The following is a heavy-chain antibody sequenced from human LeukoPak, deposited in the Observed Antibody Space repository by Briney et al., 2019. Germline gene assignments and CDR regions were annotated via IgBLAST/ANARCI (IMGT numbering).Heavy chain of an antibody. J-gene: IGHJ6*03. CDR2: IYTSGST. CDR1: GRSISSYH. CDR3: ARDSVYYDSSGYYSNYYYYMDV. Sequence: PSETLSLTCSVSGRSISSYHWSWIRQPAGKGLEWIGRIYTSGSTNYNPSLKSRVTMSVDTSKNQFSLKLSSVTAADTAVYYCARDSVYYDSSGYYSNYYYYMDVWGKGTTVTVSS. V-gene: IGHV4-4*07. D-gene: IGHD3-22*01.